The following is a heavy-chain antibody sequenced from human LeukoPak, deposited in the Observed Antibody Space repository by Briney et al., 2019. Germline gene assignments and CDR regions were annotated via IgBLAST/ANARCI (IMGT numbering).Heavy chain of an antibody. J-gene: IGHJ5*02. V-gene: IGHV3-30*02. D-gene: IGHD2-15*01. CDR1: GFTFSDYG. CDR2: IRNDGSNE. Sequence: GGSLRLSCAASGFTFSDYGMHWVRQAPGKGLESVAFIRNDGSNEYYPDSVKGRFTISRDNSRNMLYLQMNSLRPEDTAVYYCAKGGSASHNWFDPWGQGTLVTVSS. CDR3: AKGGSASHNWFDP.